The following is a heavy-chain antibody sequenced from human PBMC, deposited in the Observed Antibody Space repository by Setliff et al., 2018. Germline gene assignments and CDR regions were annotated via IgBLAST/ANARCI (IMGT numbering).Heavy chain of an antibody. CDR3: AKDSSYSMIVVVIPFDY. CDR2: IIPIFGTA. CDR1: GGTFSSYA. Sequence: SVKVSCKASGGTFSSYAISWVRQAPGQGLEWMGGIIPIFGTANYAQKFQGRVTITADNSKNTLYLQMNSLRAEDTAVYYCAKDSSYSMIVVVIPFDYWGQGTLVTVSS. D-gene: IGHD3-22*01. V-gene: IGHV1-69*06. J-gene: IGHJ4*02.